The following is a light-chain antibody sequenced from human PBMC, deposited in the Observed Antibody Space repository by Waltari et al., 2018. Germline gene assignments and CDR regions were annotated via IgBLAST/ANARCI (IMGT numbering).Light chain of an antibody. CDR1: ALPNPF. Sequence: SYELTQPPSVSVSPGQTAKITCSGDALPNPFAYWFQQKPGQAPVLIIYKDSRRPSGIPERFSGSNAGTTVPLTITGVQAEDEADYYCESADNSGAYVFGGGTKVSVL. J-gene: IGLJ1*01. CDR3: ESADNSGAYV. CDR2: KDS. V-gene: IGLV3-25*03.